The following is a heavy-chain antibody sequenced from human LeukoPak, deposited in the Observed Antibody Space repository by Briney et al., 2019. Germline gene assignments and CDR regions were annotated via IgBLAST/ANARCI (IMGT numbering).Heavy chain of an antibody. J-gene: IGHJ4*02. CDR3: ARNSEYYDFWSGYYKGYFDY. Sequence: SETLSLTCTVSGGSISSSSYYWGWIRQPPGKGLEWIGSIYYSGSTNYNPSLKSRVTISVDTSKNQFSLKLSSLTAADTAVYYCARNSEYYDFWSGYYKGYFDYWGQGTLVTVSS. V-gene: IGHV4-39*07. D-gene: IGHD3-3*01. CDR1: GGSISSSSYY. CDR2: IYYSGST.